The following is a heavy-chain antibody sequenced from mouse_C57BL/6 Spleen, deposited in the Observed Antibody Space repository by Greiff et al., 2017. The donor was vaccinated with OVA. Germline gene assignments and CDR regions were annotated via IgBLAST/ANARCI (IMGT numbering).Heavy chain of an antibody. J-gene: IGHJ2*01. Sequence: EVKLMESGGGLVKPGGSLKLSCAASGFTFSSYAMSWVRQTPEKRLEWVATISDGGSYTYYPDNVKGRFTISRDNAKNNLYLQMSHLKSEDTAMYYCAREGAGRGYFDYWGQGTTLTVSS. V-gene: IGHV5-4*01. CDR2: ISDGGSYT. CDR3: AREGAGRGYFDY. CDR1: GFTFSSYA.